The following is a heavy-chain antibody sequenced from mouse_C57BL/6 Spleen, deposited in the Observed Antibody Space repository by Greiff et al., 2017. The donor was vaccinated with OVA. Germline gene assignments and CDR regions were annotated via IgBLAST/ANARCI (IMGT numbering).Heavy chain of an antibody. CDR1: GYSFTGYY. V-gene: IGHV1-42*01. CDR3: ARGGYYDYDDYFDY. J-gene: IGHJ2*01. Sequence: EVQRVESGPELVKPGASVKISCKASGYSFTGYYMNWVKQSPEKSLEWIGEINPSTGGTTYNQKFKAKATLTVDKSSSTAYMQLKSLTSEDSAVYYCARGGYYDYDDYFDYWGQGTTLTVSS. CDR2: INPSTGGT. D-gene: IGHD2-4*01.